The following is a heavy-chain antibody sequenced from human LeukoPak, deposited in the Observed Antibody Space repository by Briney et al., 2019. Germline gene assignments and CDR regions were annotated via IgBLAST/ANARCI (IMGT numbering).Heavy chain of an antibody. Sequence: ASVKVSCKASGYAFTEYAMNWVRQAPGQGLEWMGWISAYNGNTNYAQKLQGRVTMTTDTSTSTAYMELRSLRSDDTAVYYCARDSGYDLHYWGQGTLVTVSA. V-gene: IGHV1-18*01. CDR2: ISAYNGNT. D-gene: IGHD5-12*01. CDR3: ARDSGYDLHY. CDR1: GYAFTEYA. J-gene: IGHJ4*02.